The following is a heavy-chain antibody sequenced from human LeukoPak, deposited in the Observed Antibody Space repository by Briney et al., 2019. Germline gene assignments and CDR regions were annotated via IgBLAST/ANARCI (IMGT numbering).Heavy chain of an antibody. CDR3: ATAPGLLWFGSDAFDI. D-gene: IGHD3-10*01. J-gene: IGHJ3*02. V-gene: IGHV3-48*03. CDR2: ISSSGSTI. CDR1: GFTFSSYE. Sequence: PGGSLRLSCAASGFTFSSYEMNWVRQAPGKGLEWVSYISSSGSTIYYADSVKGRFTISRDNAKNSLYLQMNGLRAEDTAVYYCATAPGLLWFGSDAFDIWGQGTMVTVSS.